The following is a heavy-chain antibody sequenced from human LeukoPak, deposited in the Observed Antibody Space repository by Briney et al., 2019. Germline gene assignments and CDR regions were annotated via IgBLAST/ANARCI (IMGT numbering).Heavy chain of an antibody. Sequence: PSETLSLTYAVYGGSFSGYYWSWIRQPPGKGLEWIGEINHSGSTNYNPSLKSRVTISVDRSKKQFSLKLSSVTAADAAVYYCARQRRPGYSSGWYASWGQGTLVTVSS. CDR2: INHSGST. CDR3: ARQRRPGYSSGWYAS. D-gene: IGHD6-19*01. J-gene: IGHJ4*02. CDR1: GGSFSGYY. V-gene: IGHV4-34*01.